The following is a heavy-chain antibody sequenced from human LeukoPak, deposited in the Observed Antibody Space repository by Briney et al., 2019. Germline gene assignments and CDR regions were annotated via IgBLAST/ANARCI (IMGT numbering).Heavy chain of an antibody. Sequence: ASVKVSCKASGGTLSGYGITWVRQAPGQGLEWMGRIIPVLGIPNYAQKFQGRVTITADKSTSTAYMELSSLRSEDTAVYYCARADRYSWDSWGQGTLVTVSS. CDR1: GGTLSGYG. CDR3: ARADRYSWDS. CDR2: IIPVLGIP. J-gene: IGHJ5*02. V-gene: IGHV1-69*04. D-gene: IGHD2-15*01.